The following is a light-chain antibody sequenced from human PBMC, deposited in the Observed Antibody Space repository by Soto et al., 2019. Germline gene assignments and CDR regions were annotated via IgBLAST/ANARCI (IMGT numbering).Light chain of an antibody. CDR2: GAS. V-gene: IGKV3-20*01. CDR1: QSVSSSY. Sequence: EIVLTQSPGTLSLSPGERATLSCRASQSVSSSYLAWYQQKPGQAPRLLIYGASSRATGIQDRFSDSGSGTDFTLTISRMEPEDFAVYYCQQYGSSPPYTFGQGTKLEIK. J-gene: IGKJ2*01. CDR3: QQYGSSPPYT.